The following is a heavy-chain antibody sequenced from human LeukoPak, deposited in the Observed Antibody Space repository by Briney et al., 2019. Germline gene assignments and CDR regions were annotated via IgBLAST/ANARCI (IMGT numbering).Heavy chain of an antibody. CDR1: GGSFSGYY. D-gene: IGHD3-22*01. Sequence: SETLSLTCAVYGGSFSGYYWSWIRQPPGKGLEWIGEINHSGSTNYNPSLKSRVTISVDTSKNQFSLKLSSVTAADTAVYYCARHQGYYYDSSGFPDYWGQGTLVTVSS. CDR2: INHSGST. CDR3: ARHQGYYYDSSGFPDY. J-gene: IGHJ4*02. V-gene: IGHV4-34*01.